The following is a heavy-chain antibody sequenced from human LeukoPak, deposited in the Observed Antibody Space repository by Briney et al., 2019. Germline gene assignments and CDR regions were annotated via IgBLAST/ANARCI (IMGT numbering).Heavy chain of an antibody. Sequence: SETLSFTCTVSGGSISSGDYYWSWIRQPPGKGLEWIGYIYYSGCTYYNPSLKSRVTISVDTSKNQFSLKLSSVTAADTAVYYCARDSSSWYSYGMDVWGKGTTVTVSS. V-gene: IGHV4-30-4*01. J-gene: IGHJ6*04. D-gene: IGHD6-13*01. CDR1: GGSISSGDYY. CDR2: IYYSGCT. CDR3: ARDSSSWYSYGMDV.